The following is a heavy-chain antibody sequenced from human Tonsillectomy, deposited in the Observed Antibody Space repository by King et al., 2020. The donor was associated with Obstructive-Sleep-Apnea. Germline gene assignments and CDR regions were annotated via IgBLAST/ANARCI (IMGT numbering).Heavy chain of an antibody. D-gene: IGHD1-1*01. CDR1: GFIFSSYS. CDR2: ISSSSTNI. J-gene: IGHJ6*02. CDR3: ARATRALEKVTLKRAYYNNGMDV. V-gene: IGHV3-48*04. Sequence: VQLVESGGGLVQPGGSLRLSCAASGFIFSSYSMNWVRQAPGKGLEWVSYISSSSTNINYADSVKGRFSISRDNAENSLYLQMNSLRAEDTAVYYCARATRALEKVTLKRAYYNNGMDVWGQGATVTVSS.